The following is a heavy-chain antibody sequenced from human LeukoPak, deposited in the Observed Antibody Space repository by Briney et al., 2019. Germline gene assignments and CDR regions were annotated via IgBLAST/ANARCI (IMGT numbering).Heavy chain of an antibody. V-gene: IGHV3-30*03. CDR2: ISYDGSNK. CDR1: GFTFSSYG. J-gene: IGHJ4*02. D-gene: IGHD1-26*01. CDR3: VRDYTGENYYGLHF. Sequence: GGSLRLSCAASGFTFSSYGMHWVRQAPGKGLEWVAVISYDGSNKYYADSVKGRFTISRDNSKNTLYLQMNSLRAEDTAVYYCVRDYTGENYYGLHFWGQGTLVTVSS.